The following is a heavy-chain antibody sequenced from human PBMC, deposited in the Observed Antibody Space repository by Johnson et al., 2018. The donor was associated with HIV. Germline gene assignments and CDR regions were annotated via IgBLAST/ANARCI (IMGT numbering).Heavy chain of an antibody. CDR3: AKCIWGSSLTYVFDI. D-gene: IGHD6-13*01. Sequence: VQLVESGGGLIQPGGSLRLSCAASGFTVSSNYMSWVRQAPGKGLEWVSVIYSGGSTYYADSVKGRFTISRDNSKNTLYLQMNSLRAEDTAVYYCAKCIWGSSLTYVFDIWGQGTMVTVSS. CDR1: GFTVSSNY. V-gene: IGHV3-53*01. CDR2: IYSGGST. J-gene: IGHJ3*02.